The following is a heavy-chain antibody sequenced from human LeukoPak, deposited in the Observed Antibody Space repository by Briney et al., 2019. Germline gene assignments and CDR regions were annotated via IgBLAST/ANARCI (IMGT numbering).Heavy chain of an antibody. Sequence: GGSLRLSCAASGFTFSSYGMHWVRQAPGKGLGWVAVISYDGSNKYYADSVKGRFTISRDNSKNTLYLQMNSLRAEDTAVYYCAKGEGDKPLLYWGQGTLVTVSS. CDR3: AKGEGDKPLLY. CDR2: ISYDGSNK. D-gene: IGHD2-15*01. V-gene: IGHV3-30*18. CDR1: GFTFSSYG. J-gene: IGHJ4*02.